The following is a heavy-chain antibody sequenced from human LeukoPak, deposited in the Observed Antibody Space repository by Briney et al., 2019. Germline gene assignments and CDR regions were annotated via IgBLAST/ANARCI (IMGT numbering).Heavy chain of an antibody. CDR3: ARDQQWLPDY. D-gene: IGHD6-19*01. V-gene: IGHV3-48*03. Sequence: GGSLRLSCAASGFTFSSYEMNWVRQAPGKGLEWLSYINSSGRTKYYADSVKGRFTISRDNDKDSLYLQMNSLRAEDTAVYYCARDQQWLPDYWGQGTLVTVSS. CDR2: INSSGRTK. CDR1: GFTFSSYE. J-gene: IGHJ4*02.